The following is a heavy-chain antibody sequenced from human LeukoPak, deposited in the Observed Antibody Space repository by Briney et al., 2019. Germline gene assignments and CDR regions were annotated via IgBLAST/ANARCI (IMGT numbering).Heavy chain of an antibody. CDR3: ARGRCSSTSCFEDY. V-gene: IGHV3-7*04. CDR1: GFTFSSYY. D-gene: IGHD2-2*01. CDR2: IKQDGSEK. Sequence: PGGSLRLSCAASGFTFSSYYMSWVRQAPEMGLEWVATIKQDGSEKYYVDSVKGRFTISRDNAKNSLYLQMNSLRAEDTAVYYCARGRCSSTSCFEDYWGQGTLVAVSS. J-gene: IGHJ4*02.